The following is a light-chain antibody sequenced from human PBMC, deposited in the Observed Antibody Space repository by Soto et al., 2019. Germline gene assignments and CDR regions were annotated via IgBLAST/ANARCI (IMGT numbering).Light chain of an antibody. J-gene: IGLJ2*01. Sequence: QSVLTQPPSVSGAPGQRVTIACTGSSSNIGAGYDVHWYQQLPGTAPKLLISGNSNRPSGVPDRFSGSKSDPSASLAITGLQAEDEADYYCQSYDSSLSGYVVFGGGTKLTVL. CDR2: GNS. V-gene: IGLV1-40*01. CDR3: QSYDSSLSGYVV. CDR1: SSNIGAGYD.